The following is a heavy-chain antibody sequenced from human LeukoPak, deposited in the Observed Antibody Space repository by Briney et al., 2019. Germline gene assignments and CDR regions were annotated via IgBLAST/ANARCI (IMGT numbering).Heavy chain of an antibody. CDR1: GYTFTSYG. Sequence: ASVKVSCKASGYTFTSYGISWVRQAPGQGLEWMGWISAYNGNTNYAQKLQGRVTMTTDTSTSTAYMELRSLRSDDTAAYYCARGQNAIVASIWFDPWGQGTLVTVSS. CDR3: ARGQNAIVASIWFDP. V-gene: IGHV1-18*01. D-gene: IGHD5-12*01. J-gene: IGHJ5*02. CDR2: ISAYNGNT.